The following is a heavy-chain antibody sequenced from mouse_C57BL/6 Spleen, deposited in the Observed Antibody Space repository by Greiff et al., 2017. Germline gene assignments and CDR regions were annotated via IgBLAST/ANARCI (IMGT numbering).Heavy chain of an antibody. V-gene: IGHV2-5*01. CDR1: GFSLTSSG. J-gene: IGHJ3*01. D-gene: IGHD1-1*01. Sequence: QVQLQQSGPGLVQPSQSLSITCTVSGFSLTSSGVHWVRQSPGKGLEWLGVIWRGGSTDYNAAFMSRLSITKDNSKSQVFFKMNSLQADDTAIYYCAKSDGSSSAWFAYWGQATLVTVSA. CDR2: IWRGGST. CDR3: AKSDGSSSAWFAY.